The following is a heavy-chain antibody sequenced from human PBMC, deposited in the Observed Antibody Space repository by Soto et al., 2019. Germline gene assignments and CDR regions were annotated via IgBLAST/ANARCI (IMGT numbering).Heavy chain of an antibody. CDR2: ISGSGGST. D-gene: IGHD1-1*01. CDR1: GFTFSSYA. J-gene: IGHJ4*02. CDR3: AKVPLNNWNVPFDY. Sequence: HPGGSLRLSCAASGFTFSSYAMSWVRQAPGKGLEWVSAISGSGGSTYYADSVKGRFTISRDNSKNTLYLQMNSLRAEDTAVYYCAKVPLNNWNVPFDYWGQGTLVTVSS. V-gene: IGHV3-23*01.